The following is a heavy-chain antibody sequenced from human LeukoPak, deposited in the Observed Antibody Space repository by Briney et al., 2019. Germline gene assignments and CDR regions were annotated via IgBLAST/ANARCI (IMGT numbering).Heavy chain of an antibody. J-gene: IGHJ4*02. CDR2: VKQDGSEK. CDR1: GFTFSNFW. Sequence: PGGSLRLSCEGSGFTFSNFWMYWVRQAPGKGLEWVADVKQDGSEKYYVDSVKGRFTISRDNSKNTLYLQMNSLRAEDTAVYYCARDGGQSIPFDYWGQGTLVTVSS. D-gene: IGHD6-6*01. CDR3: ARDGGQSIPFDY. V-gene: IGHV3-7*01.